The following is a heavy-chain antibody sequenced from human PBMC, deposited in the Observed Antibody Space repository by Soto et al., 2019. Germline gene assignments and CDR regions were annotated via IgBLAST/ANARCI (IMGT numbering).Heavy chain of an antibody. CDR1: GYTFTSYY. D-gene: IGHD3-10*01. V-gene: IGHV1-2*02. CDR3: ARNMDYYYGPGSGNGHGF. Sequence: QVQLVQSGAEMKEPGDSVRVSCEASGYTFTSYYIHWVRQAPGQGLEWMGWINPKFGDTTYAQDFQGRVSMTRDRSISTVYMELSRLTSDATAIYYCARNMDYYYGPGSGNGHGFWGQGTTVTVFS. J-gene: IGHJ6*02. CDR2: INPKFGDT.